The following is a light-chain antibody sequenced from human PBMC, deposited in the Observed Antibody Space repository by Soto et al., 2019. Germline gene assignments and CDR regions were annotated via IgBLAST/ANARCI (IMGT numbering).Light chain of an antibody. Sequence: QSALTQPASVSGSPGQSITISCTGTSSDVGGYNYVSWYQQHPGKAPKLMIYDVNNRPSGVSNRFSGSKSGNMASLTISGLQAEDEADYYCNSYRSSSARVFGGGTKLTVL. J-gene: IGLJ3*02. CDR3: NSYRSSSARV. CDR1: SSDVGGYNY. V-gene: IGLV2-14*01. CDR2: DVN.